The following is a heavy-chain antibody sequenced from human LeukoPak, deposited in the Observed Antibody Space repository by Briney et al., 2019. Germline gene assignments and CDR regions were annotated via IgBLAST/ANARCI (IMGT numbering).Heavy chain of an antibody. D-gene: IGHD4-17*01. CDR2: IYYSGST. J-gene: IGHJ4*02. V-gene: IGHV4-39*01. CDR1: GGSISSSSYY. CDR3: ARRTTVTTYHQNFDY. Sequence: SETLSLTCTVSGGSISSSSYYWGWIRQPPGKGLEWIGSIYYSGSTYYNPSLKGRVTISVDTSKNQFSLKLSSVTAADTAVYYCARRTTVTTYHQNFDYWGQGTLVTVSS.